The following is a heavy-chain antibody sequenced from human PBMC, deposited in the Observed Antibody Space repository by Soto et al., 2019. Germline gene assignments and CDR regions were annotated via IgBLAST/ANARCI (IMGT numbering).Heavy chain of an antibody. CDR3: VRGGHGSGSYLGSS. D-gene: IGHD3-10*01. CDR2: IRQDGGAQ. CDR1: GFTFTTYW. Sequence: GGSLRLSCVASGFTFTTYWMSWVRQAPGKGLEWVANIRQDGGAQYYADSVKGRFTISRDNAKNSVYLQMDSLRVEDTAVYYCVRGGHGSGSYLGSSWGQGILVTVSS. J-gene: IGHJ5*02. V-gene: IGHV3-7*03.